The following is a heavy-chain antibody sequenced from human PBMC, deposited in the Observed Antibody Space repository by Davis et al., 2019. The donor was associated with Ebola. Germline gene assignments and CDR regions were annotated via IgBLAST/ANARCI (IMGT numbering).Heavy chain of an antibody. CDR2: INHSGST. V-gene: IGHV4-34*01. Sequence: SQTLSLTCAVYGGSFSGYYWNWIRQPPGKGLEWIGEINHSGSTNYNPSLKSRVTISVDTSKNQFSLKLSSVTAADTAVYYCASPGPSGYHWYYFDYWGQGTLVTVSS. D-gene: IGHD3-22*01. CDR3: ASPGPSGYHWYYFDY. J-gene: IGHJ4*02. CDR1: GGSFSGYY.